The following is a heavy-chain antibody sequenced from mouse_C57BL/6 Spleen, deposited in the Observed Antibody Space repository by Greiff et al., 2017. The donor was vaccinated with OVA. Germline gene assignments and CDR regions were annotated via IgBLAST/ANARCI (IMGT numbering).Heavy chain of an antibody. CDR2: ISSGGDYI. V-gene: IGHV5-9-1*02. CDR3: TREADYYGSSPFDY. Sequence: EVKLVESGAGLVKPGGSLKLSCAASGFTFSSYAMSWVRQTPEKRLEWVAYISSGGDYIYYADTVKGRFTISRDNARNTLYLQMSSLKSEDTAMYYCTREADYYGSSPFDYWGQGTTLTVSS. CDR1: GFTFSSYA. D-gene: IGHD1-1*01. J-gene: IGHJ2*01.